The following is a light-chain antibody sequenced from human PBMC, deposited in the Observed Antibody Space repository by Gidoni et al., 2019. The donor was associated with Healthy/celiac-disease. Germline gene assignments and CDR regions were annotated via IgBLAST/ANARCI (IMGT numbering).Light chain of an antibody. J-gene: IGKJ1*01. CDR3: QQYNNWPPWT. Sequence: ERVMTQSPATLSVSPGGRATLSCRASQSVISHLAWYQQKPGQAPRLLIYGASTRATGIPARFSGSGSWTEFTLTISRLQSEDFAVYYCQQYNNWPPWTFGQGTKVEIK. V-gene: IGKV3-15*01. CDR2: GAS. CDR1: QSVISH.